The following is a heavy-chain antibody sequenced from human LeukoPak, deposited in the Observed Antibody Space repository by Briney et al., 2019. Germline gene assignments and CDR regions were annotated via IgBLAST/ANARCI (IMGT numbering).Heavy chain of an antibody. Sequence: SVKVSCKASGGTFSSYAISWVRQAPGQGLEWMGGIIPIFGTANYAQKFQGRVTITADKSTSTAYMELSSLRSEDTAVYYCTSYGSGSSLGYWGQGTLVTVSS. CDR3: TSYGSGSSLGY. J-gene: IGHJ4*02. V-gene: IGHV1-69*06. CDR2: IIPIFGTA. CDR1: GGTFSSYA. D-gene: IGHD3-10*01.